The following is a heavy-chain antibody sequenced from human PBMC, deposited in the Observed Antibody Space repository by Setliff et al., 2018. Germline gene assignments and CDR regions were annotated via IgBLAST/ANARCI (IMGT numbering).Heavy chain of an antibody. CDR3: ARTQGEQQLTHPYYYYYYMDV. J-gene: IGHJ6*03. Sequence: PSETLSLTCAVYGGSFSGYYWSWIRQPPGKGLEWIGSIYHSGSTYYNPSLKSRVTISVDTSKNQFSLKLSSVTAADTAVYYCARTQGEQQLTHPYYYYYYMDVWGKGTTVTVSS. CDR1: GGSFSGYY. V-gene: IGHV4-34*01. CDR2: IYHSGST. D-gene: IGHD6-13*01.